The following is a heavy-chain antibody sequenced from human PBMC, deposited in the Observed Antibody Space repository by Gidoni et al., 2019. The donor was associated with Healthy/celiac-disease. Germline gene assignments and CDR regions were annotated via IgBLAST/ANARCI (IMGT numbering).Heavy chain of an antibody. CDR1: WDSVSSNSAA. D-gene: IGHD3-9*01. V-gene: IGHV6-1*01. J-gene: IGHJ6*02. Sequence: QVQLQQSGPGLVKPSQTLSLTCAIPWDSVSSNSAAWTWIRQSPSRGLEWLGRTYYRSKWYNDYAVSVKSRITINPDTSKNQFSLQLNSVTPEDTAVYYCARDGPLNYDILTGYYMSYYGMDVWGQGTTVTVSS. CDR2: TYYRSKWYN. CDR3: ARDGPLNYDILTGYYMSYYGMDV.